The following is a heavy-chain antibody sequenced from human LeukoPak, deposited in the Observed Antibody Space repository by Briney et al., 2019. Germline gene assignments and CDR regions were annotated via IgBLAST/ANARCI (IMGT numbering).Heavy chain of an antibody. CDR1: GGSIXSYY. D-gene: IGHD6-13*01. CDR2: IYYSGST. Sequence: XVSGGSIXSYYWXWIRQPPGKGLEWLGYIYYSGSTNYNPSLKSRVTISVDTSKNQFSLKLSSVTAADTAVYYCARGGQQLVLDYWGQGTLVTVSS. V-gene: IGHV4-59*01. J-gene: IGHJ4*02. CDR3: ARGGQQLVLDY.